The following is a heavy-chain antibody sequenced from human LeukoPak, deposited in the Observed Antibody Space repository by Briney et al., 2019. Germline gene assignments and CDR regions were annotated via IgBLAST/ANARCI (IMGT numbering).Heavy chain of an antibody. CDR2: ISSSSSTI. CDR3: ARESCSSTSCYTETGIDY. V-gene: IGHV3-48*01. D-gene: IGHD2-2*02. Sequence: PGGSLRLSCAASGFTFSSYEMNWVRQAPGKGLEWVSYISSSSSTIYYADSVKGRFTISRDNAKNSLYLQMNSLRAEDTAVYYCARESCSSTSCYTETGIDYWGQGTLVTVSS. J-gene: IGHJ4*02. CDR1: GFTFSSYE.